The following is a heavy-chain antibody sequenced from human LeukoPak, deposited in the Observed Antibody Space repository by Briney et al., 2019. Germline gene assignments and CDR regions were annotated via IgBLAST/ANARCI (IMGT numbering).Heavy chain of an antibody. CDR2: INPSGGST. D-gene: IGHD3-10*01. CDR3: ARAGVTMVRGGGAFDI. CDR1: GYTFTSYY. Sequence: ASVKVSCKASGYTFTSYYMHWVRQAPGQGLEWMGIINPSGGSTSYAQKFQGRVTMTRDTSISTAYMELSRLRSDDTAVYYCARAGVTMVRGGGAFDIWGQGTMVTVSS. J-gene: IGHJ3*02. V-gene: IGHV1-46*01.